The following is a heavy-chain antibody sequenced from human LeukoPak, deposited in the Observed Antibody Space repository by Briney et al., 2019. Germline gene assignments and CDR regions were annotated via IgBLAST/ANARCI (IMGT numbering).Heavy chain of an antibody. CDR1: GYTFTSYD. CDR3: ARRYCTNGVCYSVHY. D-gene: IGHD2-8*01. CDR2: MNPNSGNT. Sequence: GASVKVSCKASGYTFTSYDINWVRQATGQGLEWMGWMNPNSGNTGYAQKFQGRVTMTRNTSISTAYMELSSLRSEDTAVYYCARRYCTNGVCYSVHYWGQGTLVTVSS. V-gene: IGHV1-8*01. J-gene: IGHJ4*02.